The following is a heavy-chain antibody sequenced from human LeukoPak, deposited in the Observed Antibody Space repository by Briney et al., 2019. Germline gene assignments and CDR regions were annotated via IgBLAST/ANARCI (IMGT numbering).Heavy chain of an antibody. CDR2: IYYSGST. CDR3: ARLAIAARPSYYYYYGMDV. V-gene: IGHV4-59*08. CDR1: GGSISSYY. J-gene: IGHJ6*02. D-gene: IGHD6-6*01. Sequence: SETLSLTCTVSGGSISSYYWNWIRQPPGKGLEWIGYIYYSGSTNYNPSLKSRVTISVDTSKNQFSLKLSSVTAADTAVYYCARLAIAARPSYYYYYGMDVWGQGTTVTVSS.